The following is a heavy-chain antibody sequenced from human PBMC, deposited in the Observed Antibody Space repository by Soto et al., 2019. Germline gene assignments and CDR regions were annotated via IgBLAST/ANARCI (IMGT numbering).Heavy chain of an antibody. Sequence: ASVKVSCKASGYTFTSYDINWVRQATGQGLEWMGWMNPNIGYTGYAQNFQGRVTITADESTNTAYMELSSLRSDDTAVYYCARGGDGYNFGAVYWGQGTPVTVSS. CDR2: MNPNIGYT. V-gene: IGHV1-8*01. D-gene: IGHD2-21*01. CDR1: GYTFTSYD. CDR3: ARGGDGYNFGAVY. J-gene: IGHJ4*02.